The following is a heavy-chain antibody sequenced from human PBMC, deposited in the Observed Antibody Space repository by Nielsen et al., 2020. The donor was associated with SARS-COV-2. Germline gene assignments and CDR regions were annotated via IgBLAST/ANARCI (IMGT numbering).Heavy chain of an antibody. V-gene: IGHV3-7*03. D-gene: IGHD3-22*01. J-gene: IGHJ4*02. CDR3: ARDKKEDYYDSSGP. Sequence: GESLKISCVVSGFTFSNYWMSWVRQAPGRGLEWVANIKHDGTDKYYVDSVKGRFTISRDNSKNSLFLQMTSLRAEDTAVYYCARDKKEDYYDSSGPGGQGTLVTVSS. CDR1: GFTFSNYW. CDR2: IKHDGTDK.